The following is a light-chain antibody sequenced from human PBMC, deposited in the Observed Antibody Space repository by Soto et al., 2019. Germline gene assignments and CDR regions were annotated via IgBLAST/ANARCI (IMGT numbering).Light chain of an antibody. V-gene: IGKV1-17*01. CDR2: GTS. CDR1: QGIRNN. CDR3: LQHDTYPRT. Sequence: DIQITQPPSSRFASVGDRVTITRRASQGIRNNLGWYQQKPGKAPKRLIYGTSNLQYGAPSRFSGSGSGTEFTLTITSLQPEDFATYYCLQHDTYPRTFGQGTKVDIK. J-gene: IGKJ1*01.